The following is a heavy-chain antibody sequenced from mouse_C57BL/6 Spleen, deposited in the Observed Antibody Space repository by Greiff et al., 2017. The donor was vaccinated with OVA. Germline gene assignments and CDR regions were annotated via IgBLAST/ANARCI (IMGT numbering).Heavy chain of an antibody. CDR1: GYSITSGYY. D-gene: IGHD2-3*01. CDR2: ISYDGSN. J-gene: IGHJ2*01. CDR3: AKGRLLREFY. V-gene: IGHV3-6*01. Sequence: VQLQQSGPGLVKPSQSLSLTCSVTGYSITSGYYWNWIRQFPGNKLEWMGYISYDGSNNYNPSLKNRISITRDTSKNQFFLKLNSVTTEDTATYYCAKGRLLREFYWGQGTTLTVSS.